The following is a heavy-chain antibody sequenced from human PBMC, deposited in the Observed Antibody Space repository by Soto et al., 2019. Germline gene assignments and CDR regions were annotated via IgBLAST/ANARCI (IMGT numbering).Heavy chain of an antibody. V-gene: IGHV1-18*01. CDR2: ISAYNGNT. Sequence: ASVKVSCKASGYTFTSYGISWVRQAPGQGLEWMGWISAYNGNTNYAQKLQGRVTMTTDTSTSTAYMELRSLRSDDTAVYYCARDYLKLELRDYYYYGMDVWGQGTTVTVSS. CDR1: GYTFTSYG. J-gene: IGHJ6*02. CDR3: ARDYLKLELRDYYYYGMDV. D-gene: IGHD1-7*01.